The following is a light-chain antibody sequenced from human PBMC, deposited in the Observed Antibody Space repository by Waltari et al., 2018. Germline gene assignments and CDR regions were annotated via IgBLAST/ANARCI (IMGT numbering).Light chain of an antibody. CDR1: QSVGSS. CDR2: DTS. J-gene: IGKJ1*01. Sequence: EIVLTQSPRTLSLSPGERATLSCRASQSVGSSLAWYQQKPGQAPRLLIYDTSSRATGIPDRFSGSGSGTDFSLTISRLEPEDFAVYYCQHYVSLPATFGQGTKVEIK. V-gene: IGKV3-20*01. CDR3: QHYVSLPAT.